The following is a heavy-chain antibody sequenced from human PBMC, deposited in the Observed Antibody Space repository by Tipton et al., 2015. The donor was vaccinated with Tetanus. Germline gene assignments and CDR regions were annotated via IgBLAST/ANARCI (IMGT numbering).Heavy chain of an antibody. D-gene: IGHD3-22*01. V-gene: IGHV1-2*02. J-gene: IGHJ6*02. CDR3: ARDRGDYIYYGMDV. Sequence: QVQLVQSGAEVKKPGASVKVSCKASGYTFTGQYMYWVRQAPGQGLEWMGWIEPNSGGTVYAQKFQGRVTMTRDTSFSTAYMELSRLRSDDTAVYYCARDRGDYIYYGMDVWGPGTTVTVSS. CDR2: IEPNSGGT. CDR1: GYTFTGQY.